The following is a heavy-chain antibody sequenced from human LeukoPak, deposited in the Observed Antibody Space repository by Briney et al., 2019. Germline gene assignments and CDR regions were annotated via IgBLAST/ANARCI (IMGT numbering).Heavy chain of an antibody. CDR2: INHSGST. J-gene: IGHJ4*02. Sequence: SETLSLTCAVYGGSFSGYYWSWIRQPPGKGLEWIGEINHSGSTNYNPSLKSRVTISVDTSKNQFSLKLSSVTAADTAVYYCARGPYAPIAAAGTGGFDYWGQGTLVTVSS. CDR3: ARGPYAPIAAAGTGGFDY. V-gene: IGHV4-34*01. CDR1: GGSFSGYY. D-gene: IGHD6-13*01.